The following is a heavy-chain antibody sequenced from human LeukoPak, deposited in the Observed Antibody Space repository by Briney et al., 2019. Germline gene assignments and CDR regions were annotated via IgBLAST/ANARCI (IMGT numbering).Heavy chain of an antibody. CDR1: GFTFTNYA. CDR3: AKGRTYCSGGGCYYGMDV. D-gene: IGHD2-15*01. V-gene: IGHV3-23*01. CDR2: ISGSGRNT. J-gene: IGHJ6*02. Sequence: GGSLRLSCAASGFTFTNYAMTSVRQAPGKGLEWVSAISGSGRNTYHADSVKGRFSISRDNSKNTLYLQMHSLRAEDTAVYYCAKGRTYCSGGGCYYGMDVWGQGTTVTVSS.